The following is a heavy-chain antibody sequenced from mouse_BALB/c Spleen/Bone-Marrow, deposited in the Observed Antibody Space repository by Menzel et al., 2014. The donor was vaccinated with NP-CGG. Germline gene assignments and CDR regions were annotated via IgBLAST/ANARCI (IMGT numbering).Heavy chain of an antibody. CDR2: ITKGGGST. CDR3: ARERDGYFRDAMDY. J-gene: IGHJ4*01. D-gene: IGHD2-3*01. Sequence: LQQSGGGLVQPGGSLKLSCATSGFTFSDYYMYWVRQTPEKRLEWVAYITKGGGSTYYPDSVKGRFTISRDNAKNTLYLQMSSLKSEDAAMYYCARERDGYFRDAMDYWGQGTSVTVSS. V-gene: IGHV5-12*02. CDR1: GFTFSDYY.